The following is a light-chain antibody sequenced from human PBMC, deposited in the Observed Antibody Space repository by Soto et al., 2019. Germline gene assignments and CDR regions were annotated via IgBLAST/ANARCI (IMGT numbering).Light chain of an antibody. CDR1: QGISSY. J-gene: IGKJ1*01. V-gene: IGKV1-8*01. CDR2: AAS. CDR3: QQYDKYWT. Sequence: AIRMTQSPSSFSASTGDRVTITCRASQGISSYLAWYQQKPGKAPKLLIYAASTLQSGAPSRFSGSESGTEFTLTITSLQADDFATYYCQQYDKYWTFGQGTRWIS.